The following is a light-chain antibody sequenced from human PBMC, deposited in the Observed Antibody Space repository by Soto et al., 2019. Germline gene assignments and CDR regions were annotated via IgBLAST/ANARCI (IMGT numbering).Light chain of an antibody. CDR1: SRHSSYA. J-gene: IGLJ2*01. Sequence: QPVQTQSPSASASLGASVKLTCTLSSRHSSYAIAWHQQQPEKGPRYLMKLNSDGRHTKGDGIPDRFSGSSSGTERYLTISSLQSEDEADYYCQTWGTGILVFGGGTKLTVL. CDR3: QTWGTGILV. V-gene: IGLV4-69*01. CDR2: LNSDGRH.